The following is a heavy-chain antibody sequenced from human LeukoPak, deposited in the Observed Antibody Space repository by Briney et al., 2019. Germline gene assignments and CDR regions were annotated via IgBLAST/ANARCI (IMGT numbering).Heavy chain of an antibody. CDR2: IWFDGTNK. J-gene: IGHJ4*02. CDR1: GFTLSNYG. D-gene: IGHD6-13*01. V-gene: IGHV3-33*01. Sequence: RGSPRLSRAASGFTLSNYGMHRGRPAPGEGLGRVAVIWFDGTNKYYADSVRGRFTLSRDNSKNTLYLQMSSLRAEDTAVYYCTRDRCEAAHLDYWGQGALVTVSS. CDR3: TRDRCEAAHLDY.